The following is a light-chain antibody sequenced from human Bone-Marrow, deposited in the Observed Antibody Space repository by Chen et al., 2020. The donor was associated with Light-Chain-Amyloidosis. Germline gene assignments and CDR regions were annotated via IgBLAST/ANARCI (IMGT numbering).Light chain of an antibody. Sequence: SYVLTKPSSVSVGPGKTATIACWGNNIGSTTVHWYQQTPGQAPLLVVYDDSDRPSGIPERLSGSNSGNTATLTISRVEAGDEADYYCQVWDRSSDRPVFGGGTKLTVL. V-gene: IGLV3-21*03. CDR2: DDS. J-gene: IGLJ3*02. CDR1: NIGSTT. CDR3: QVWDRSSDRPV.